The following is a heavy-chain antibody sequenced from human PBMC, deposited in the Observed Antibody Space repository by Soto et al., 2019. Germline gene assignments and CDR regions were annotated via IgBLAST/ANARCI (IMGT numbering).Heavy chain of an antibody. Sequence: SVKVSCKAAGGTFNKNAIDWVRRVPGQGLEWMGGIVPLFGKANYAQKFQGRVTITADEATNTAHMELRSLRSEDTAIYYCARQFDYETSGYYYAYWGQGTQVTVSS. V-gene: IGHV1-69*13. CDR3: ARQFDYETSGYYYAY. CDR2: IVPLFGKA. D-gene: IGHD3-22*01. J-gene: IGHJ4*02. CDR1: GGTFNKNA.